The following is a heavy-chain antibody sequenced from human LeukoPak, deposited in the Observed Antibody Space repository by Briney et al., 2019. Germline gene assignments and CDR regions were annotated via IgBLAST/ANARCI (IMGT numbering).Heavy chain of an antibody. CDR3: ARDSVGATRTPPTSFDY. CDR1: GGSISSYY. D-gene: IGHD1-26*01. J-gene: IGHJ4*02. CDR2: IYYSGSS. V-gene: IGHV4-59*06. Sequence: SETLSLTCTVSGGSISSYYWSWIRQHPGKGLEWIGYIYYSGSSYYNPSLKSRVTISVDTSKNQFSLKLSSVTAADTAVYYCARDSVGATRTPPTSFDYWGQGTLVTVSS.